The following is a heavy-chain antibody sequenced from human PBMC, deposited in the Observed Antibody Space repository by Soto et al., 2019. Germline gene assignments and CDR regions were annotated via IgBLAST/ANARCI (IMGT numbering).Heavy chain of an antibody. Sequence: QVQLVESGGGVVQPGRSLRLSCAASGFTFSSYAMHWVRQAPGKGLEWVAVISYDGSNKYYADSVKGRFTISRDNSKNTLYLQMNSLRAEDTAVYYCVRGGWEPYWGQGTLVTVSS. CDR1: GFTFSSYA. J-gene: IGHJ4*02. V-gene: IGHV3-30-3*01. CDR2: ISYDGSNK. D-gene: IGHD1-26*01. CDR3: VRGGWEPY.